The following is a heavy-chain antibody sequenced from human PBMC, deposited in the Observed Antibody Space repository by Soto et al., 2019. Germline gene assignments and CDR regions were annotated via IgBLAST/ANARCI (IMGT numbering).Heavy chain of an antibody. CDR2: IKSKTDGGTT. J-gene: IGHJ3*02. D-gene: IGHD3-3*01. CDR1: GFTFSNAW. CDR3: TTLYYDFWSGYRGGAFDI. Sequence: PGGSLRLSCAASGFTFSNAWMSWVRQAPGKGLEWVGRIKSKTDGGTTDYAAPVKGRFTISRDDSKNTLYLQMNSLKTEDTAVYYCTTLYYDFWSGYRGGAFDIWGQGTMVTVSS. V-gene: IGHV3-15*01.